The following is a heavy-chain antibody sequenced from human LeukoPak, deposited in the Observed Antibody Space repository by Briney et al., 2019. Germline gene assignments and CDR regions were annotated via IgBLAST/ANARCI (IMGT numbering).Heavy chain of an antibody. CDR2: ISSSGSSI. CDR3: ARVLLPAGAYGY. Sequence: GGSLRLSCAAAGFIFTSYDFNWVRQAPGKGLEWVSYISSSGSSIYYADSVKGRFTISRDNAKKSLYLQMNSLRAEDTAVYYCARVLLPAGAYGYWGQGTLVTVSS. J-gene: IGHJ4*02. D-gene: IGHD2-15*01. V-gene: IGHV3-48*03. CDR1: GFIFTSYD.